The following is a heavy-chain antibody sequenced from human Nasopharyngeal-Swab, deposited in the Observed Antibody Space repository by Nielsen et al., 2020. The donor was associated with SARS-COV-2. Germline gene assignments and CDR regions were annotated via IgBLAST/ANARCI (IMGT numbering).Heavy chain of an antibody. CDR2: INSDGSRP. D-gene: IGHD7-27*01. CDR3: ARDFDKTGD. J-gene: IGHJ1*01. Sequence: GSLRLSCAVSGFTFSNSWIHWVRQAPGKGLVWVSRINSDGSRPVYADSVKGRFTISRDNAKNTISLQMNSLRAEDTAVYYCARDFDKTGDWGQGTLVTVSS. V-gene: IGHV3-74*01. CDR1: GFTFSNSW.